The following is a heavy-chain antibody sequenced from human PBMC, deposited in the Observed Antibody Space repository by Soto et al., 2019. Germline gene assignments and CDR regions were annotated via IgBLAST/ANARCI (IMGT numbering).Heavy chain of an antibody. D-gene: IGHD2-21*01. CDR1: GGTFSIYG. CDR2: IMPLLGST. J-gene: IGHJ5*02. Sequence: QVQMVQSGPEVKKPGSSVKVSCKAPGGTFSIYGINWVRQAPGQGLEWMGGIMPLLGSTHYAEKFKGRATITADETTTTSYMEVSSLRSEDTAIYYCARLVYGAYQYVEVDYFPDWRDPWGQGTLVTVSS. V-gene: IGHV1-69*01. CDR3: ARLVYGAYQYVEVDYFPDWRDP.